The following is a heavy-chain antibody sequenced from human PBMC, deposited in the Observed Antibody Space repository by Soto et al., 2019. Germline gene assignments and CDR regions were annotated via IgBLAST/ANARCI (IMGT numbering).Heavy chain of an antibody. CDR1: GYSFTSYW. CDR2: IYPGDSDT. V-gene: IGHV5-51*01. J-gene: IGHJ4*02. D-gene: IGHD6-19*01. CDR3: ARTQRAAVDGFDY. Sequence: VESLKISCKGSGYSFTSYWIGWVRQMPGKGLEWMGIIYPGDSDTRYSPSFQGQVTISADKSISTAYLQWSSLKASDTAMYYCARTQRAAVDGFDYWGQGTLVTVAS.